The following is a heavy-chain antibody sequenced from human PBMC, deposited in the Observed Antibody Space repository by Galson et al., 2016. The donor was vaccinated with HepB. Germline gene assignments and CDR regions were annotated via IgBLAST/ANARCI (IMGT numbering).Heavy chain of an antibody. D-gene: IGHD3-3*01. J-gene: IGHJ2*01. Sequence: SVKVSCKASAYMFSNHAIAWVRQAPGQGLEWMGWINDYNGHTNYVQRFQDRVTMTTHTSTSTAYMELRGLTSDDTAVYYCARVSGFDFWSGYYSQLHFDLWGRGTLVTVSS. CDR1: AYMFSNHA. CDR2: INDYNGHT. V-gene: IGHV1-18*01. CDR3: ARVSGFDFWSGYYSQLHFDL.